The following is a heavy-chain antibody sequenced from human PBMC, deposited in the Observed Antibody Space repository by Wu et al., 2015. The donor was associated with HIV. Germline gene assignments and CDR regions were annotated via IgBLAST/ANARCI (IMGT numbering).Heavy chain of an antibody. CDR3: ARVYGFWSGLRDYYYMDV. CDR2: ISAFNGDT. CDR1: GYTFTSYG. V-gene: IGHV1-18*01. J-gene: IGHJ6*03. D-gene: IGHD3-3*01. Sequence: QIQLVQSGAEVKKPGASVKVSCKASGYTFTSYGISWVRQAPGQGLEWMGRISAFNGDTKYAQNLQDRLTMTTDTSTNTAYMELANLRSDDTAVYYCARVYGFWSGLRDYYYMDVWGKGTTVTVSS.